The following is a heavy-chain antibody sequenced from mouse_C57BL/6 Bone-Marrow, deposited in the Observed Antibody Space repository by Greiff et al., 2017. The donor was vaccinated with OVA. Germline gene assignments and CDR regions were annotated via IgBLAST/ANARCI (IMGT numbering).Heavy chain of an antibody. V-gene: IGHV5-6*01. Sequence: EVQRVESGGDLVKPGGSLKLSCAASGFTFSSYGMSWVRQTPDKRLEWVATISSGGSYTYYPDSVKGRFTISRDNAKNTLYLQMSSLKSEDTAMYYCARQGLLWLRRHYFDYWGQGTTLTVSS. D-gene: IGHD2-2*01. CDR1: GFTFSSYG. CDR3: ARQGLLWLRRHYFDY. CDR2: ISSGGSYT. J-gene: IGHJ2*01.